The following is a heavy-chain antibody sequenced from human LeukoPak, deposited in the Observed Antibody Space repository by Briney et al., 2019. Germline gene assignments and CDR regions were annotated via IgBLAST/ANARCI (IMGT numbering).Heavy chain of an antibody. CDR1: GGSISSYY. D-gene: IGHD2-2*01. Sequence: SETLSLTCTVSGGSISSYYWSWIRQPPGKGLEWIGYIYYSGSTNYNPSLKSRVTISADTSKNQFSLKLSSVTAADTAVYYCAREIGYCSSTSCYDAFDIWGQGTMVTVSS. CDR3: AREIGYCSSTSCYDAFDI. J-gene: IGHJ3*02. CDR2: IYYSGST. V-gene: IGHV4-59*01.